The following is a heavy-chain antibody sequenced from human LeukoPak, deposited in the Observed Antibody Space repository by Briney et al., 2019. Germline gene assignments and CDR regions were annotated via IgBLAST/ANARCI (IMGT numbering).Heavy chain of an antibody. CDR3: ARTVRAPGYYYYYMDV. CDR1: GYSFTSYW. CDR2: IYPGDSDT. V-gene: IGHV5-51*01. J-gene: IGHJ6*03. D-gene: IGHD3-10*01. Sequence: GESLKISCKGSGYSFTSYWIGWVRQMPGKGLEWMGIIYPGDSDTRYSPSFQGQVTISVDKSISTAYLQWSSLKASDTAMYYCARTVRAPGYYYYYMDVWGKGTTVTVSS.